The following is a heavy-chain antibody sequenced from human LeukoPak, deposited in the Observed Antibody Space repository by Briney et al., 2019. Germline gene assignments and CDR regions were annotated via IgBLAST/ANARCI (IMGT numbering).Heavy chain of an antibody. J-gene: IGHJ3*02. Sequence: ASVRVSCKASGYTFTGYYMHWVRQAPGQGLEWMGWINPSSGGTIYAQKFQGRVTMTRDTSIGTAYMELSRLKSDDTAVYYCARDTLGYCSGGSCYSRSFDIWGPGTMVTVSS. CDR3: ARDTLGYCSGGSCYSRSFDI. D-gene: IGHD2-15*01. CDR2: INPSSGGT. V-gene: IGHV1-2*02. CDR1: GYTFTGYY.